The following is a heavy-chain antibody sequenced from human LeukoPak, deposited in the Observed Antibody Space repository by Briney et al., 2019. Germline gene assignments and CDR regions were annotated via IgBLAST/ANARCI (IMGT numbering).Heavy chain of an antibody. Sequence: ASVKVSCKASGYTFTSYYMHWVRQAPGQGLEWMGIINPSGGSTSYAQKFQGRVTMTRDMSTSTVYMELSSLRSEDTAVYYCARRATGRQLAGGGDYYYYYYMDVWGKGTTVTVSS. CDR3: ARRATGRQLAGGGDYYYYYYMDV. CDR2: INPSGGST. J-gene: IGHJ6*03. V-gene: IGHV1-46*01. CDR1: GYTFTSYY. D-gene: IGHD6-13*01.